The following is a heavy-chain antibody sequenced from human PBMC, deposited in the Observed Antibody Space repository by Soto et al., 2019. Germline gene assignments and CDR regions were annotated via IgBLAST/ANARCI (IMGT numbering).Heavy chain of an antibody. J-gene: IGHJ1*01. CDR2: IDGVGTGT. CDR1: GFIFTNYC. Sequence: EVQLVQSGGGSVQPGGSLRLSCAASGFIFTNYCMHWVRQVPGKGLVWVSRIDGVGTGTSYSDSVRGRFTSSRDNADNTLYLQMTRLRAEDTAVYHCTTVLEHWCQGNRVTVSS. CDR3: TTVLEH. V-gene: IGHV3-74*01. D-gene: IGHD1-1*01.